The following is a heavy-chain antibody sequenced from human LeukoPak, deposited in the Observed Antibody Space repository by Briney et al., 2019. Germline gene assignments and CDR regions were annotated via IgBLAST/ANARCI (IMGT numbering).Heavy chain of an antibody. CDR1: GFTFSSYA. V-gene: IGHV3-30-3*01. D-gene: IGHD3-9*01. Sequence: GGSLRLSCAASGFTFSSYAMHWVRQAPGKGLEWVAVISYDGSNKYYADSVKGRFTISRDNSKNTLNLRMNSLRAEDTAVYYCARGYYDILTGYFLPLDYWGQGTLVTVSS. CDR3: ARGYYDILTGYFLPLDY. J-gene: IGHJ4*02. CDR2: ISYDGSNK.